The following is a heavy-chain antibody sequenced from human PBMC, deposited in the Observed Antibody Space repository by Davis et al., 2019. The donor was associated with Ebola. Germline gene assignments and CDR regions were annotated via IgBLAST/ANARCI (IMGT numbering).Heavy chain of an antibody. V-gene: IGHV4-59*01. D-gene: IGHD6-19*01. Sequence: PSETLSLTCTVSGGSISSYYWSWIRQPPGKGLEWIGYIYYSGSTNYNPSLKSRVTISVDTSKNQFSLKLSSVTAADTAVYYCARDISGWGLYYYYGMDVWGQGTTVTVSS. J-gene: IGHJ6*02. CDR3: ARDISGWGLYYYYGMDV. CDR2: IYYSGST. CDR1: GGSISSYY.